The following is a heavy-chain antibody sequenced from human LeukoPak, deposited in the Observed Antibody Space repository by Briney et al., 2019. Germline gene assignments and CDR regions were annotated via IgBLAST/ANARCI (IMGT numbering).Heavy chain of an antibody. Sequence: SETLSLTCTVSGVSISSGDYSWSWIRQHPGKGLEWIGYIDYSGYTYYNPSLKSRVTISIDTSKNQFSLKVTSVTAADTAVYFCAREVHSGSSWADCWGQGTLVTVSS. D-gene: IGHD1-26*01. CDR3: AREVHSGSSWADC. CDR1: GVSISSGDYS. V-gene: IGHV4-31*03. CDR2: IDYSGYT. J-gene: IGHJ4*02.